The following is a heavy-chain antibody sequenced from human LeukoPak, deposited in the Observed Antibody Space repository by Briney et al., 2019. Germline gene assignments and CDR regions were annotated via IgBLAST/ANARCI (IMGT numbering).Heavy chain of an antibody. Sequence: GRSLRLSCAASGFTFSSYGMHWVRQAPGKGLEWVAVISYDGSNKYYADSVKGRFTISRDNTKNTLYLQMNSLRAEDTAVYYCAAGSGSYYPDYYGMDVWGQGTTVTVSS. D-gene: IGHD3-10*01. CDR3: AAGSGSYYPDYYGMDV. CDR2: ISYDGSNK. V-gene: IGHV3-30*03. J-gene: IGHJ6*02. CDR1: GFTFSSYG.